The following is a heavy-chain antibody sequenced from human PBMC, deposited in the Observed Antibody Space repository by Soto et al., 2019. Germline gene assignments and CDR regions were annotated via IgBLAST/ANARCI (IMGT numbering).Heavy chain of an antibody. CDR2: IYYSGST. CDR1: GGSISISSYY. J-gene: IGHJ5*02. Sequence: SDTLSLTCTVSGGSISISSYYWGWILHPPGKGLEWIGSIYYSGSTYYNPSLKSRVTISVDTSKNQFSLKLSSVTAADTAVYYCAREVIAVAGSDWFDPWGQGTLVTVSS. D-gene: IGHD6-19*01. CDR3: AREVIAVAGSDWFDP. V-gene: IGHV4-39*01.